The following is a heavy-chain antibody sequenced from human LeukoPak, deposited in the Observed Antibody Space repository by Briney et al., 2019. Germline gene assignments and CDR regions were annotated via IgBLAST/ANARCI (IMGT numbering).Heavy chain of an antibody. J-gene: IGHJ3*01. V-gene: IGHV4-31*03. CDR3: ARDFGYCSSTSCPETF. CDR2: IYYSGSS. Sequence: SETLSLTCTVSGGSINNGGYYWSWIRQHPGKGLEWIGYIYYSGSSYYNPSLRSRVTISVDTSKNQFSLKLSSVTAADTAVYYCARDFGYCSSTSCPETFWGQGTMVTVSS. CDR1: GGSINNGGYY. D-gene: IGHD2-2*01.